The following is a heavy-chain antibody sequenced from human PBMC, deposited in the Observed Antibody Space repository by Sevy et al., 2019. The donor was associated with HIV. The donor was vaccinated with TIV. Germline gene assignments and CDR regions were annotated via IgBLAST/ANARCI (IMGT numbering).Heavy chain of an antibody. J-gene: IGHJ4*02. CDR1: GFTFSSYN. V-gene: IGHV3-21*06. D-gene: IGHD1-26*01. Sequence: GGSLRLSCVASGFTFSSYNMNWVRQAPGKGLEWVSSISSSSSYVYHAESVKGRFTISRDNAKNSLYLQMNSLRAEDTAVYYCAKWDADRRWFFDYWGQGTLVTVSS. CDR2: ISSSSSYV. CDR3: AKWDADRRWFFDY.